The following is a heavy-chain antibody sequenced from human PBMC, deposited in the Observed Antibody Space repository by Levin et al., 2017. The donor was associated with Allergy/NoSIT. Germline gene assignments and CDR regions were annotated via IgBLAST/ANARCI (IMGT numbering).Heavy chain of an antibody. Sequence: SLKISCAASGFTFDDYAMHWVRQAPGKGLEWVSGLSWNSGSIGYADSVKGRFTISRDNAKNSLYLQMNSLRTEDTALYYCARDNIGLPDAFDIWGQGTMVIVSS. D-gene: IGHD5-12*01. V-gene: IGHV3-9*01. CDR1: GFTFDDYA. CDR2: LSWNSGSI. CDR3: ARDNIGLPDAFDI. J-gene: IGHJ3*02.